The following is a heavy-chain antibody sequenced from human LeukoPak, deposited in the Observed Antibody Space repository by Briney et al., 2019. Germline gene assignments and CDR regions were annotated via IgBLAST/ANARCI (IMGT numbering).Heavy chain of an antibody. Sequence: SETLSLTCAVYGGSFSGYYWSWIRQPPGKGLEWIGEINHSGSTNYNPSLKSRVTISVDTSKNQFSLKLSSVTAADTAVYYCARLKPTYYYGLGSSLFDPWGQGTLVTVSS. CDR3: ARLKPTYYYGLGSSLFDP. J-gene: IGHJ5*02. CDR2: INHSGST. CDR1: GGSFSGYY. D-gene: IGHD3-10*01. V-gene: IGHV4-34*01.